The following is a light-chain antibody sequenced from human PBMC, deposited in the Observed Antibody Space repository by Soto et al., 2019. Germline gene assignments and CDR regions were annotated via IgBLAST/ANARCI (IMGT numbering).Light chain of an antibody. CDR3: MQALQTPFT. Sequence: DIVMTQSPLSLPLPPGGPASISSRSSQSLRHSNGYTYLDWYLQKPGQSPQLLIYLGSNRASGVPDRFSGSGSGTDFTLKISRVEAEDVGVYYCMQALQTPFTFGPGTKVDIK. V-gene: IGKV2-28*01. CDR1: QSLRHSNGYTY. J-gene: IGKJ3*01. CDR2: LGS.